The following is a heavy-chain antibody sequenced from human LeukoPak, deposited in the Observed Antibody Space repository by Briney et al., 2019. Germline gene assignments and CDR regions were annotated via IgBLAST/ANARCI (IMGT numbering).Heavy chain of an antibody. V-gene: IGHV4-39*01. CDR2: IYYGGST. Sequence: SETLSLTCTVSGGSISSSSYYWGWIRQPPGKGLEWIGGIYYGGSTYYNPSLKSRLTISADTPKNQFSLKVTSVTAADTAVYYCSTTTRGWYGVGDHWGQGALVTVSS. D-gene: IGHD6-19*01. CDR3: STTTRGWYGVGDH. J-gene: IGHJ4*02. CDR1: GGSISSSSYY.